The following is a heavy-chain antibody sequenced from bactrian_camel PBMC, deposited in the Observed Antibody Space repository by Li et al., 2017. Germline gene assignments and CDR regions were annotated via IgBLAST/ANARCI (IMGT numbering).Heavy chain of an antibody. CDR3: AADLPFRLTRHCPGGKLYFPPIEGG. Sequence: VQLVESGGGSAHSGGSLRLSCAQFGGASGSYCMAWFRQAPGKEREGVATISSDGATYYADSVNGRFTISRENVKNTVYLQMNGLKPEDTGVYYCAADLPFRLTRHCPGGKLYFPPIEGGWGQGTQVTVS. CDR1: GGASGSYC. V-gene: IGHV3S53*01. CDR2: ISSDGAT. D-gene: IGHD5*01. J-gene: IGHJ4*01.